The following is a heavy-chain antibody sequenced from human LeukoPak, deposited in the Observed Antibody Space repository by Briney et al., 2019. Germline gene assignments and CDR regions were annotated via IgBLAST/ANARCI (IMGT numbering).Heavy chain of an antibody. CDR2: ISSSSSTI. D-gene: IGHD3-3*01. CDR1: GFTFSSYS. CDR3: ARGGITIFGVVID. Sequence: PGGSLRLSCAASGFTFSSYSMNWVRQAPGKGLEWVSYISSSSSTIYYADSVKGRFTISRDNAKNSLYLQMNSLRAEDTAVYYCARGGITIFGVVIDWGQGTLVTVSS. J-gene: IGHJ4*02. V-gene: IGHV3-48*01.